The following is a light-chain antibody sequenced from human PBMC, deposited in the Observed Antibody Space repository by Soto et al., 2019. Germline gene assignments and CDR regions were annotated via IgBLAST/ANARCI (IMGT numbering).Light chain of an antibody. CDR3: CSSAASTSLV. CDR1: SSDVGSYNL. CDR2: EGN. Sequence: QSALTQPASVSGSPGQSITISCTGTSSDVGSYNLISWYQQLPGTAPKLIIYEGNKRPSGVSSRFSGSKSGITASLTISGLQAEDEADYYCCSSAASTSLVFGGGTKLTVL. V-gene: IGLV2-23*01. J-gene: IGLJ2*01.